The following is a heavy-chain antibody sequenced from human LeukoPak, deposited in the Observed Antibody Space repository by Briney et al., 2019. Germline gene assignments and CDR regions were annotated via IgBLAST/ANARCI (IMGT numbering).Heavy chain of an antibody. CDR2: TYYRPKWYN. CDR3: ARGAGGYCSGGSCYSGAHYFDY. CDR1: GDSVSSNSAA. Sequence: SQTLSLTCAISGDSVSSNSAAWNWIRQSPSRGLEWLGRTYYRPKWYNDYAVSVKSRITINPDTSKNQFSLQLNSVTPEDTAVYYCARGAGGYCSGGSCYSGAHYFDYWGQGTLVTVSS. J-gene: IGHJ4*02. D-gene: IGHD2-15*01. V-gene: IGHV6-1*01.